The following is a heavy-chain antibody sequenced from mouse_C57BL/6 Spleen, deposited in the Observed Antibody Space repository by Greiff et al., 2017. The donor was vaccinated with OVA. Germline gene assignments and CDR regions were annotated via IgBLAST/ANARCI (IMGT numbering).Heavy chain of an antibody. D-gene: IGHD2-3*01. Sequence: DVHLVESGGGLVKPGGSLKLSCAASGFTFSDYGMHWVRQAPEKGLEWVAYISSGSSTIYYADTVKGRFTISRDNAKNTLFLQMTSLRSEDTAMYYCAGWLNYAMDYWGQGTSVTVSS. CDR2: ISSGSSTI. V-gene: IGHV5-17*01. J-gene: IGHJ4*01. CDR1: GFTFSDYG. CDR3: AGWLNYAMDY.